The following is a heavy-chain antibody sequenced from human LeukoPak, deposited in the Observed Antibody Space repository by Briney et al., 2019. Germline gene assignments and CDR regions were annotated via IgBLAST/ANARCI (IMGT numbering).Heavy chain of an antibody. Sequence: GGSLRLSCAASGFTFNSYWMSWVRQAPGKGLEWVANIKQDGSEKYYVDSVKGRFTISRDNAKNSLYLQMNSLRAEDTAVYYCASGGSSARAWGQGTLVTVSS. D-gene: IGHD3-16*01. CDR3: ASGGSSARA. J-gene: IGHJ5*02. CDR1: GFTFNSYW. V-gene: IGHV3-7*01. CDR2: IKQDGSEK.